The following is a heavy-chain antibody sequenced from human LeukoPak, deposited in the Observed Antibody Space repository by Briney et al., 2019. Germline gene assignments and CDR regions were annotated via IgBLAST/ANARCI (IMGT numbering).Heavy chain of an antibody. J-gene: IGHJ4*02. V-gene: IGHV3-48*03. D-gene: IGHD3-10*01. CDR1: GFTFSSYE. CDR3: ARDLLYYGSGRPDY. CDR2: ISSSGSTI. Sequence: PGGSLRLSCAASGFTFSSYEMNWVRQAPGKGLERVSFISSSGSTIYYADSVKGRFTISRDNDKNSLYLQMNSLRAEDTAVYYCARDLLYYGSGRPDYWGQGTLVTVSS.